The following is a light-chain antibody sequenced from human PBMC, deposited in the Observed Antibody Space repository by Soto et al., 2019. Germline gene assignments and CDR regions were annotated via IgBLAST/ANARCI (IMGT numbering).Light chain of an antibody. Sequence: EIVLTQSPGTLSLSPGARVPLSCRASQSLSSGYLAWYQQKFGQAPRLLIYDASRRATGIPERFSGSGSGTDFTLTINRLEPEDFAVYYCQQYGSSPTFGLGTKVDIK. J-gene: IGKJ1*01. CDR1: QSLSSGY. CDR2: DAS. CDR3: QQYGSSPT. V-gene: IGKV3-20*01.